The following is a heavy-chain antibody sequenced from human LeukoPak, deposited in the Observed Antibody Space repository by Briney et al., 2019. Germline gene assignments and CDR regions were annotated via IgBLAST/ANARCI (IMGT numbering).Heavy chain of an antibody. CDR3: ARATVTTYRRRSKYYFDY. CDR1: GGSFSGYY. CDR2: INHSGST. D-gene: IGHD4-17*01. V-gene: IGHV4-34*01. J-gene: IGHJ4*02. Sequence: SETLSLTCAVYGGSFSGYYWSWIRQPPGKGLEWIGEINHSGSTNYNPSPKSRVTISVDTSKNQFSLKLSSVTAADTAVYYCARATVTTYRRRSKYYFDYWGQGTLVTVSS.